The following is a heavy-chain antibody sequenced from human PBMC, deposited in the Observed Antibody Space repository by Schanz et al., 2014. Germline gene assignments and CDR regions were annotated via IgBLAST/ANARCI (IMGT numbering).Heavy chain of an antibody. J-gene: IGHJ4*02. CDR2: IYSGIGA. D-gene: IGHD3-22*01. V-gene: IGHV3-66*01. CDR1: GFTVSSNH. CDR3: ARVHHYDPSGWGYFDY. Sequence: EGQLAESGGGLVLPGGSLRLSCAVSGFTVSSNHMSWVRQAPGKGLEWVSVIYSGIGAYYADSVKDRFTVSRDNSKNTVYLQMNRLRAEDTAVYYCARVHHYDPSGWGYFDYWGQGALVTVSS.